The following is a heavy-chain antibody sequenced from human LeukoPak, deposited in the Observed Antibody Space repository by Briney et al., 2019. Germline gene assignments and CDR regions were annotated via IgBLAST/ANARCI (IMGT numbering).Heavy chain of an antibody. CDR3: ARALDIVVAPAAIIWFDP. J-gene: IGHJ5*02. D-gene: IGHD2-2*03. Sequence: SETLSLTCTVSGYSISSGYYWGWIRQPPGKGLEWIGSIYHSGSTYYNPSLKSRVTISVDTSKNQFSLKLSSVTAADTAVYYCARALDIVVAPAAIIWFDPWGQGTLVTVSS. CDR2: IYHSGST. V-gene: IGHV4-38-2*02. CDR1: GYSISSGYY.